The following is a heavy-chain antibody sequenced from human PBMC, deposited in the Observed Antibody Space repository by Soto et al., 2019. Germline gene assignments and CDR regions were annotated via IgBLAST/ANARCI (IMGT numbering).Heavy chain of an antibody. Sequence: QVQLVQSGAEVKKPGSSVKVSCKASGGTFSSYAISWVRQAPGQGLEWMGGIVPIFGTANYAQKFQGRVTITADEYTSTAYMELSNLRSEDTAVYYCARDQASGYVTKLHYHYYMDACGQGTTVTISS. CDR1: GGTFSSYA. J-gene: IGHJ6*02. CDR3: ARDQASGYVTKLHYHYYMDA. CDR2: IVPIFGTA. D-gene: IGHD5-12*01. V-gene: IGHV1-69*12.